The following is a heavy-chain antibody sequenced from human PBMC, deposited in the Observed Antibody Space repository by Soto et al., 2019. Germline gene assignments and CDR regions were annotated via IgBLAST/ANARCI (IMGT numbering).Heavy chain of an antibody. CDR1: GGTFSSYA. Sequence: ASVKVSCKASGGTFSSYAISWVRQAPGQGLEWMGGIIPIFGTANYAQKFQGRVTITADKSTSTAYMELSSLRSEDTAVYYCARAVQITMVRAPTSWFAPWGQGTLVTVSS. CDR3: ARAVQITMVRAPTSWFAP. CDR2: IIPIFGTA. J-gene: IGHJ5*02. D-gene: IGHD3-10*01. V-gene: IGHV1-69*06.